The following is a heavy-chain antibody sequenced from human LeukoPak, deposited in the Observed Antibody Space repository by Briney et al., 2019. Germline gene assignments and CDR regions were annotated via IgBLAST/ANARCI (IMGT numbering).Heavy chain of an antibody. D-gene: IGHD6-13*01. V-gene: IGHV3-21*01. CDR1: GFTFSSYS. CDR2: ISSSSSYI. CDR3: ASYSSSWYGRDSDY. Sequence: GGSLRLSCAASGFTFSSYSMNWVRQAPGKGLEWVSSISSSSSYIYYADSVKGRFTISRDNAKNSLYLQMNSLRAEDTAVYYCASYSSSWYGRDSDYWGQGTLVTVSS. J-gene: IGHJ4*02.